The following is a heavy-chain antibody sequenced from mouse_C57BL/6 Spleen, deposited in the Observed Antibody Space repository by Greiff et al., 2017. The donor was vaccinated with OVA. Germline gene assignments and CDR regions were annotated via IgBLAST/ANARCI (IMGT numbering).Heavy chain of an antibody. J-gene: IGHJ4*01. V-gene: IGHV3-6*01. CDR2: ISYDGSN. Sequence: EVKLEESGPGLVKPSQSLSLTCSVSGYSITSGYYWNWIRQVPGNKLEWMGYISYDGSNNYNPSLKNRISITRDTSKNQFFLKLNSVTTEDTATYYCAREDTGLYAIDYWGQGTSVTVSS. CDR1: GYSITSGYY. CDR3: AREDTGLYAIDY. D-gene: IGHD3-3*01.